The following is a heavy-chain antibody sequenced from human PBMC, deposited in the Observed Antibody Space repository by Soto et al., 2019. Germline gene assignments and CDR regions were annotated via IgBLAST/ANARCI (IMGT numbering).Heavy chain of an antibody. J-gene: IGHJ4*02. CDR3: ASRHLEDCSGTSCLYYFDY. CDR1: GFTFSSYA. CDR2: ISYDGSNK. D-gene: IGHD2-2*01. Sequence: GGSLRLSCAASGFTFSSYAMHWVRQAPGKGLEWVAVISYDGSNKYYADSVKGRFTISRDNAKTSLYLQMNSLRDEDTAVYYCASRHLEDCSGTSCLYYFDYWGQGTLVTVSS. V-gene: IGHV3-30-3*01.